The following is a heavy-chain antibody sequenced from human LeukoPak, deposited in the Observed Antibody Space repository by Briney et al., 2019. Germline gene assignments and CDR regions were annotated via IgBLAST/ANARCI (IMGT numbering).Heavy chain of an antibody. J-gene: IGHJ3*02. CDR3: AKGQVVVRWCAFDI. D-gene: IGHD3-22*01. Sequence: GASVKVSCKASGYTFTGYHMHWVRQAPGQGLEWMGRINPNSGDTNYAQKFQGRVTMTRDTSISTAYMELSRLRSDDTAVYYCAKGQVVVRWCAFDIWGQGTMVTVSS. V-gene: IGHV1-2*06. CDR1: GYTFTGYH. CDR2: INPNSGDT.